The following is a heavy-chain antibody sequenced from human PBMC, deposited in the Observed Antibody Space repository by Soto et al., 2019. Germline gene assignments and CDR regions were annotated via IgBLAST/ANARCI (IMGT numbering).Heavy chain of an antibody. Sequence: ASVKVSCKASGYTFNIYAMHWARQAPGQGPEWMGWINVADGDTKYSQNFQGRVSITADTSANTAYMELTSLTSEDTAVYYCARFLMGSTTLDYWGQGTPVTVSS. CDR1: GYTFNIYA. CDR2: INVADGDT. D-gene: IGHD1-1*01. J-gene: IGHJ4*02. CDR3: ARFLMGSTTLDY. V-gene: IGHV1-3*01.